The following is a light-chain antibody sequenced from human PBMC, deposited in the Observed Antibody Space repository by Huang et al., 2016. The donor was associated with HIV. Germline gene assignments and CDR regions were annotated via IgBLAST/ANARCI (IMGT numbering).Light chain of an antibody. CDR1: QSISSW. CDR2: KAS. V-gene: IGKV1-5*03. Sequence: IQMTQSPSTLSASVGDTVTITCRASQSISSWLAWYQQKPGNAPKLLNYKASSLESGVPARFSGSGSGTEFTLTISSLQPDDFATYYCQQYNSYLYTFGQGTKLEIK. CDR3: QQYNSYLYT. J-gene: IGKJ2*01.